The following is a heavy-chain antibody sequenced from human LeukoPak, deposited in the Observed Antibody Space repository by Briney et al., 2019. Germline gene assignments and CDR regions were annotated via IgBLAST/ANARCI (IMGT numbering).Heavy chain of an antibody. V-gene: IGHV3-30*04. Sequence: GRSLRLSCAASGFTFSSYAMHWVRQAPGKGLEWVAVISYDGSNKYYADSVKGRFTISRDNSKNTLYLQMNSLRAEDTAVYYCADSSGWLTDLDYWGQGTLVTVSS. J-gene: IGHJ4*02. CDR2: ISYDGSNK. D-gene: IGHD6-19*01. CDR1: GFTFSSYA. CDR3: ADSSGWLTDLDY.